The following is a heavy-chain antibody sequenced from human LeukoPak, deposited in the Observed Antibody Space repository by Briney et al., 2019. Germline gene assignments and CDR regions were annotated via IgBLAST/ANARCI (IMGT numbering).Heavy chain of an antibody. Sequence: ASVKVSCKTSGYTLTSYGISWVRQAPGQGLEWMGWISAYNGNTNYAQRLQGRVTMTTDTSTGTAYMELKSLISDDTAVYYCARVGYYYGLGSYYNAQTPHLFDPWGQGTLVTVSS. CDR3: ARVGYYYGLGSYYNAQTPHLFDP. D-gene: IGHD3-10*01. CDR1: GYTLTSYG. J-gene: IGHJ5*02. V-gene: IGHV1-18*01. CDR2: ISAYNGNT.